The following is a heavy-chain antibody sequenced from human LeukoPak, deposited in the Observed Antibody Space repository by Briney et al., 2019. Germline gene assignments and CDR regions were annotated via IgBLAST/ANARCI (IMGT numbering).Heavy chain of an antibody. V-gene: IGHV3-43D*03. CDR2: ISWDGGIT. CDR3: AKDTAAGYCSSASCYGRYFDL. Sequence: GGSLRLSCAASGFTFDDYAMHWVRQAPGKGLEWVSLISWDGGITYYADSVKGRFSISRDNSENSLYLQMNSLRAEDTALYYCAKDTAAGYCSSASCYGRYFDLWGRGTLVTVSS. CDR1: GFTFDDYA. J-gene: IGHJ2*01. D-gene: IGHD2-2*01.